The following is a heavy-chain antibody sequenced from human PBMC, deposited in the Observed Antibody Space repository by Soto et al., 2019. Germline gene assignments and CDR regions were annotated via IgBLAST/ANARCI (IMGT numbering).Heavy chain of an antibody. Sequence: SETLSLTCTVSGGSISSYYWSWIRQPPGKGLEWIGYIYYSGSTNYNPSLKSRVTISVDTSKNQFSLKLSSVTAADTAVYYCARGNQPIVVVIPAYFDYWGQGTLVTVSS. CDR3: ARGNQPIVVVIPAYFDY. V-gene: IGHV4-59*01. CDR2: IYYSGST. J-gene: IGHJ4*02. D-gene: IGHD3-22*01. CDR1: GGSISSYY.